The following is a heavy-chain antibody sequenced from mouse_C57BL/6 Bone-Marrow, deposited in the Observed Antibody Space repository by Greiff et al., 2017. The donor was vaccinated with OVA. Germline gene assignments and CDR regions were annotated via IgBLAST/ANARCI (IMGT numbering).Heavy chain of an antibody. CDR1: GYAFTNYW. CDR3: ARSDDYDRFAY. CDR2: INPGSGGT. J-gene: IGHJ3*01. D-gene: IGHD2-4*01. V-gene: IGHV1-54*01. Sequence: VHLVESGAELVRPGASVKVSCKASGYAFTNYWIEWVKQRPGQGLEWIGVINPGSGGTNYNEKFKGKATLTADKSSSTAYMQLSSLTSEDSAFYFCARSDDYDRFAYWGQGTLVTVSA.